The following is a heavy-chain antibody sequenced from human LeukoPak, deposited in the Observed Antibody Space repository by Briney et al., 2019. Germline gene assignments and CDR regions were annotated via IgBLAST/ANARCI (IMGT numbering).Heavy chain of an antibody. CDR2: IIPNSGGT. V-gene: IGHV1-2*02. D-gene: IGHD5-12*01. CDR3: ARSRGYSGYGGGFDY. J-gene: IGHJ4*02. CDR1: GYTFTGYY. Sequence: ASVKVSCRSSGYTFTGYYLHWVRQAPGQGLEWMGWIIPNSGGTNYAQKLQGRVTMTTDTSTSTAYMELRSLRSDDTAVYYCARSRGYSGYGGGFDYWGQGTLVTVSS.